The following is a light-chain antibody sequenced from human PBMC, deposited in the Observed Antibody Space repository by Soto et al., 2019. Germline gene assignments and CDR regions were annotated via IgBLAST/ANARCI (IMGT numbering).Light chain of an antibody. CDR1: QSISSW. CDR2: KAS. CDR3: QQYNSYPIT. Sequence: DIQMTQSPSTLSASVGDRVTITCRASQSISSWLAWYQQKPGKAPKLLIYKASSLESGVPLRFSGSGSGTEFTLTISSLQPDDCATYYCQQYNSYPITFGPGTKVNIK. J-gene: IGKJ3*01. V-gene: IGKV1-5*03.